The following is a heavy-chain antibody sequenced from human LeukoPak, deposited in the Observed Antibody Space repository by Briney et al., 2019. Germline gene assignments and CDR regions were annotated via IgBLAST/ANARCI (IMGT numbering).Heavy chain of an antibody. CDR2: INGNGDTT. D-gene: IGHD2-2*01. J-gene: IGHJ4*02. Sequence: PGWPLRLSRASCRLNFHIYAMFAVGPAPGKERPYVSAINGNGDTTYYANSVKGRFTSFRDNSENTLYLQMGRLRAEDMAVYYCARGLGYCSRTSCYPDYWGQGALVTVSS. CDR3: ARGLGYCSRTSCYPDY. V-gene: IGHV3-64*01. CDR1: RLNFHIYA.